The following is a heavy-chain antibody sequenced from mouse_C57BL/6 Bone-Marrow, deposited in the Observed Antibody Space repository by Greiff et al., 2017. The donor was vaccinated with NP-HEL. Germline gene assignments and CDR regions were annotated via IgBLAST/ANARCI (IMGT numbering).Heavy chain of an antibody. Sequence: EVQLVESGGGLVQPGGSLKLSCAASGFTFSDYYMYWVRQTPEKRLEWVAYISNGGGSTYYPDTVKGRFTISRDNAKNTLYLQMSRLKSEDTAMYYCARHAIYYGNAMDYWGQGTSVTVSS. CDR2: ISNGGGST. CDR1: GFTFSDYY. D-gene: IGHD2-1*01. V-gene: IGHV5-12*01. J-gene: IGHJ4*01. CDR3: ARHAIYYGNAMDY.